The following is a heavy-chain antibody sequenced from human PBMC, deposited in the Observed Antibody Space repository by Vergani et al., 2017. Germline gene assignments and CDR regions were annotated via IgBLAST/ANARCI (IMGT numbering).Heavy chain of an antibody. CDR1: GGTFSSYA. Sequence: QVQLVQSGAEVKKPGSSVKVSCKASGGTFSSYAISWVRQAPGQGLEWMGGIIPIFGTANYAQKFQGRVTITADESTSTAYMELSSLRSEDTAVYYCARVGSGYYRGYYYDYMDVWGKGTTVTVSS. CDR3: ARVGSGYYRGYYYDYMDV. D-gene: IGHD3-3*01. CDR2: IIPIFGTA. V-gene: IGHV1-69*12. J-gene: IGHJ6*03.